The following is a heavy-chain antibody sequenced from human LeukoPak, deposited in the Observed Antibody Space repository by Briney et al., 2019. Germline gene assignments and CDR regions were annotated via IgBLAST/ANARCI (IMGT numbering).Heavy chain of an antibody. V-gene: IGHV4-30-4*01. CDR3: AREWHGPDAFDI. CDR1: GGSISSGDYY. J-gene: IGHJ3*02. CDR2: IYYSGST. Sequence: PSQTLSLTCTVSGGSISSGDYYWSWLRQPPGKGLEWIGYIYYSGSTYYNPSLKSRVTISVDTSKNQFSLKLSSVTAADTAVYYCAREWHGPDAFDIWGQGTMVTVSS. D-gene: IGHD5-12*01.